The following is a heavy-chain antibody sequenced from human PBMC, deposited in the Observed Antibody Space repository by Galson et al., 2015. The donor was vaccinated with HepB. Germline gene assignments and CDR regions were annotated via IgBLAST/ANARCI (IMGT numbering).Heavy chain of an antibody. J-gene: IGHJ3*02. CDR1: GGSISSSSYY. CDR2: IYYSGST. CDR3: ARASALVPLGSGLDAFDI. V-gene: IGHV4-39*07. Sequence: ETLSLTCTVSGGSISSSSYYWGWIRQPPGKGLEWIGSIYYSGSTYYNPSLKSRVTISVDTSKNQFSLKLSSVTAADTAVYYCARASALVPLGSGLDAFDIWGQGTMVTVSS. D-gene: IGHD6-6*01.